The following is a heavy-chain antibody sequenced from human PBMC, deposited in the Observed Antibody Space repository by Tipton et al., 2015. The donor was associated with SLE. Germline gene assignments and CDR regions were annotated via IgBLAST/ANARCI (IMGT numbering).Heavy chain of an antibody. CDR3: AREPTAQGGVIDRGAFDI. J-gene: IGHJ3*02. CDR1: GDSISSGGYY. D-gene: IGHD3-16*02. V-gene: IGHV4-31*03. CDR2: IYYSGST. Sequence: TLSLTCTVSGDSISSGGYYWSWIRQHPGKGLEWIGYIYYSGSTYYNPSLKSRVTISVDTSKNQFSLKLSSVTAADTAVYYCAREPTAQGGVIDRGAFDIWGQGTMVTVSS.